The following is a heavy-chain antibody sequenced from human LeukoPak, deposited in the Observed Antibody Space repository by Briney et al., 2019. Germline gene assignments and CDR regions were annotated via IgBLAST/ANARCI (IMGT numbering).Heavy chain of an antibody. Sequence: PGGSLRLSCAASGFTFSDSYMSWIRQAPGKGLEWVSYISNSGTTVYYADSVKGRFTISRDNAKNSLYLQMSSLRAEDTALYYCAKGTNYGSGSYDWFDPWGQGTLVTVSS. CDR2: ISNSGTTV. CDR1: GFTFSDSY. V-gene: IGHV3-11*01. D-gene: IGHD3-10*01. CDR3: AKGTNYGSGSYDWFDP. J-gene: IGHJ5*02.